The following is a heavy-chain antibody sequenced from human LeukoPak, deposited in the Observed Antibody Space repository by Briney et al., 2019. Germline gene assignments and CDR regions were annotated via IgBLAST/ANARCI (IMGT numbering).Heavy chain of an antibody. V-gene: IGHV1-69*13. D-gene: IGHD3-22*01. CDR2: IIPIFGTA. J-gene: IGHJ4*02. Sequence: GASVKVSCKASGGTLSSYAISWVRQAPGQGLEWMGGIIPIFGTANYAQKFQGRVTITADESTSTAYMELSSLRSEDTAVYYCARERTYYDSSANPIFDYWGQGTLVTVPS. CDR1: GGTLSSYA. CDR3: ARERTYYDSSANPIFDY.